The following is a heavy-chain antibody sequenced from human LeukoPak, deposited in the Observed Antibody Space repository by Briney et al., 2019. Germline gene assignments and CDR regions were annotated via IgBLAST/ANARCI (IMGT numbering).Heavy chain of an antibody. J-gene: IGHJ4*02. CDR1: GFTFSDYY. CDR3: ARVGLRFLEWLLPGHFDY. D-gene: IGHD3-3*01. V-gene: IGHV3-11*04. Sequence: GGSLRLSCAASGFTFSDYYMSWIRQAPGKGLEWVSYISSSGSTIYYADSVKGRLTISRDNDKNSLYLQMNSLRAEDTAVYYCARVGLRFLEWLLPGHFDYWGQGTLVTVST. CDR2: ISSSGSTI.